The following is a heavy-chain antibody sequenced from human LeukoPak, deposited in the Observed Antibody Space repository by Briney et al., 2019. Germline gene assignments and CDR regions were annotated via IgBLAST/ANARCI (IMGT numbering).Heavy chain of an antibody. J-gene: IGHJ6*03. D-gene: IGHD3-10*01. Sequence: GGSLRLSCAASGFTFSSYSMNWVRQAPGKGLEWVSSISSSSSYIYYADSVKGRFTISRDNAKNSLYLQMNSLRAEDTAVYYCARDQSVNYYGSGSYYYYMDVWGKGTTVTVSS. CDR1: GFTFSSYS. V-gene: IGHV3-21*01. CDR3: ARDQSVNYYGSGSYYYYMDV. CDR2: ISSSSSYI.